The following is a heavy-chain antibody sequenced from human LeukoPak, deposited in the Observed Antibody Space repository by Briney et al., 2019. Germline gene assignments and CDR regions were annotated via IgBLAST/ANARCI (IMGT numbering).Heavy chain of an antibody. CDR3: ARSPESGGNVFDI. D-gene: IGHD3-16*01. V-gene: IGHV3-72*01. Sequence: GGSLRLSCAASGFTFANAWMNWIRQAPGKGLEWVGRTRNKANYYTTEYAASVKGRFTISRDDSKNSLYLQMNSLKTEDTAVYYCARSPESGGNVFDIWGQGTMVTVSS. CDR1: GFTFANAW. CDR2: TRNKANYYTT. J-gene: IGHJ3*02.